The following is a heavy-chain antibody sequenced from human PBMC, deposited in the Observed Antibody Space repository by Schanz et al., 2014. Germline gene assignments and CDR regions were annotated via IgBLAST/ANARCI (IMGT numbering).Heavy chain of an antibody. Sequence: QVQLVESGGGVVQFGRSLRLSCVASGFTFSSYGMHWVRQAPGKGLEWVAVICYYANNKYYADSVKDRFTMSRDNSKNTLYLQMKSLRAEDTAVYYCARANNRRKIHFDYWGRGTLVTVSS. V-gene: IGHV3-33*01. CDR1: GFTFSSYG. J-gene: IGHJ4*02. CDR3: ARANNRRKIHFDY. D-gene: IGHD1-20*01. CDR2: ICYYANNK.